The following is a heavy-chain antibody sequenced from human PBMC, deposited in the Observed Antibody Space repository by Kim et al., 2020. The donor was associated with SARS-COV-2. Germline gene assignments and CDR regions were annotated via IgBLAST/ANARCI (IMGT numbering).Heavy chain of an antibody. D-gene: IGHD6-19*01. J-gene: IGHJ6*02. Sequence: QALKSRGTISVDTSKTQFSLKLSSVTAADTAVYYCARRVEQWPRNGMDVWGQGTTVTVSS. V-gene: IGHV4-39*01. CDR3: ARRVEQWPRNGMDV.